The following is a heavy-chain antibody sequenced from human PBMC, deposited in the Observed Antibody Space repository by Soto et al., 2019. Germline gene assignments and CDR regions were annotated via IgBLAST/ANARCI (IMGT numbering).Heavy chain of an antibody. CDR3: ARAAVAGTRGHDY. V-gene: IGHV4-59*01. CDR2: LYYSGST. D-gene: IGHD6-19*01. CDR1: GGSISSYY. Sequence: PSETLYLTCTVSGGSISSYYWRWIRQPPGKGLEWIGYLYYSGSTNYNPSLKSRVTIPVDTSKNQFSLKLSSVTAADTAVYYCARAAVAGTRGHDYWGKGTLVTVSS. J-gene: IGHJ4*02.